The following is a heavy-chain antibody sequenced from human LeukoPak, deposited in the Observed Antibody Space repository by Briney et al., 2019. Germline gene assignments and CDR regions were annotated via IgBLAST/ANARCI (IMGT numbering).Heavy chain of an antibody. V-gene: IGHV4-39*01. Sequence: SETLSLTCTVSGGSISSSSYYWGWIRQPPGKGLEWIGSIYYSGSTYYNPSLKSRVTISVDTSKNQFSLKLSSVTAADRAVYYCASDLGYSSGWVAFDIWGQGTMVTVSS. CDR3: ASDLGYSSGWVAFDI. CDR1: GGSISSSSYY. CDR2: IYYSGST. J-gene: IGHJ3*02. D-gene: IGHD6-19*01.